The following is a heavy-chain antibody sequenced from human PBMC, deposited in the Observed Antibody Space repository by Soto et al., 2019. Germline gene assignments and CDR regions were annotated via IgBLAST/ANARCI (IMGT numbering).Heavy chain of an antibody. Sequence: QVQLQESGPGLVKPSGTLSLTCAVSSGSISSSNWWSWVRQPPGKGLEGIGEIYHSGSTNYNPSLKRRNTITVDKTKNQCSLKLSSVTAAATAVYYCARGAGLRYFDWLPPLDYWGQGTLVTVSS. CDR3: ARGAGLRYFDWLPPLDY. J-gene: IGHJ4*02. CDR2: IYHSGST. CDR1: SGSISSSNW. V-gene: IGHV4-4*02. D-gene: IGHD3-9*01.